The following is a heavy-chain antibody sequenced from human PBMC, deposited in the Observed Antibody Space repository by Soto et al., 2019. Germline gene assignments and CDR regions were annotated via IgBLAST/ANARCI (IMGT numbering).Heavy chain of an antibody. J-gene: IGHJ3*01. D-gene: IGHD3-10*02. V-gene: IGHV3-33*01. CDR1: GFSFRNYG. CDR3: ARPSVEEGTYVAFDL. Sequence: QMQLVESGGGVVQPGRSLRLSCVGSGFSFRNYGMHWVRQAPDKGLEWVAVIWFDGSNPDYADSVKGRFTISRDNSKNTLYLHMNSLRAEATALYSCARPSVEEGTYVAFDLWGQGTMVTVSS. CDR2: IWFDGSNP.